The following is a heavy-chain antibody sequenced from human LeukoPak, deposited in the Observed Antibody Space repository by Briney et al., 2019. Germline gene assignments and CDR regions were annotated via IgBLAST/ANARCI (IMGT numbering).Heavy chain of an antibody. CDR2: INAGNGNT. Sequence: ASVKVSCKASGGTFSSYAISWVRQAPGQRLEWMGWINAGNGNTKYSQKFQGRVTITRDTSASTAYMELSSLRSEDTAVYYCARARSGWYGYYFDYWGQGTLVTVSS. CDR3: ARARSGWYGYYFDY. J-gene: IGHJ4*02. D-gene: IGHD6-19*01. CDR1: GGTFSSYA. V-gene: IGHV1-3*01.